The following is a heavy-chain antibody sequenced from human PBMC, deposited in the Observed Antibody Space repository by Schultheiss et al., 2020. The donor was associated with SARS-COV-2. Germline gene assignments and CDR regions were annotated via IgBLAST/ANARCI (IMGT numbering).Heavy chain of an antibody. D-gene: IGHD2-2*01. CDR3: ARVGGYCSSTSCFNWFDP. Sequence: SETLSLTCTVSGGSISSGGYYWSWIRQHPGKGLEWIGRIYTSGSTNYNPSLKSRVTISVDTSKNQFSLKLSSVTAADTAVYYCARVGGYCSSTSCFNWFDPWGQGTLVTVSS. V-gene: IGHV4-61*02. CDR2: IYTSGST. J-gene: IGHJ5*02. CDR1: GGSISSGGYY.